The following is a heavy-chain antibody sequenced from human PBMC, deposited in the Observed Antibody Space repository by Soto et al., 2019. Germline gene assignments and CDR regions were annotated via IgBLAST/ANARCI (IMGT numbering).Heavy chain of an antibody. CDR1: GGSISSSSYY. V-gene: IGHV4-39*01. Sequence: SETLSLTCTVSGGSISSSSYYWGWIRQSPGKGLEWIGSIYYSGSTYYNPSLKSRVTISVDTSKNQFSLKLSSVTAADTAVYYCARHAGMATIVDYWGQGTLVTVSS. J-gene: IGHJ4*02. CDR3: ARHAGMATIVDY. D-gene: IGHD5-12*01. CDR2: IYYSGST.